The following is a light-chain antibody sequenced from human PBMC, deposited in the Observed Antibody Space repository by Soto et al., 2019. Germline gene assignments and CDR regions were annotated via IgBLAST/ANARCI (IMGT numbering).Light chain of an antibody. CDR3: QQLFDSPIT. J-gene: IGKJ5*01. V-gene: IGKV1-17*01. CDR2: AAS. Sequence: IQMTQSPSSLCASVGDRVTVTFRASQGIRNDLGWYQQKPGKAPKLLIYAASSLESGVPSRFSATVSGTEFSLTITSLQPEDFATYYCQQLFDSPITFGQGTRLEIK. CDR1: QGIRND.